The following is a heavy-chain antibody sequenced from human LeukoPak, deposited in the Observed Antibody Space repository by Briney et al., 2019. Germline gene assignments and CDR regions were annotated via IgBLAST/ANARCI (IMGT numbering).Heavy chain of an antibody. V-gene: IGHV1-18*01. J-gene: IGHJ5*02. CDR2: ISAYNGNT. D-gene: IGHD3-9*01. CDR1: GYTFTSYG. Sequence: ASVKVSCKASGYTFTSYGISWVRHAPGQGLEWMGWISAYNGNTNYAQKLQSRVTMTTDTSTSTAYMELRSLRSDDTAVYYCARDVVLYEILTGRSWFDPWGQGTLVTVSS. CDR3: ARDVVLYEILTGRSWFDP.